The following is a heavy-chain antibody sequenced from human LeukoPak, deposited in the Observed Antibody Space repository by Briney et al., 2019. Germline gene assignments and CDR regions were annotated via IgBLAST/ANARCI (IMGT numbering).Heavy chain of an antibody. D-gene: IGHD6-19*01. J-gene: IGHJ4*02. CDR1: GFTFSSYG. CDR3: ARVELYASGWYGSIDY. V-gene: IGHV3-30*03. CDR2: ISYDGTNK. Sequence: PGRSLRLSCAASGFTFSSYGMHWVRQAPGKGLDWVAVISYDGTNKYYADSVRGRFTISRDNSKNTLYLQTDSLRTEDTAVYYCARVELYASGWYGSIDYWGQGTLVAVSS.